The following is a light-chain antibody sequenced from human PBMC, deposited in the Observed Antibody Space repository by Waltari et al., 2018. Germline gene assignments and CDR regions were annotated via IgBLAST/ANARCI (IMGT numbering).Light chain of an antibody. V-gene: IGLV2-23*02. CDR1: SSYVGGYNY. Sequence: QSALTQPASVSGSPGQSITISCTGTSSYVGGYNYVSWYQQHPGKAPKLMIYVVSKRPSGVSNRFSGSKSGNTASLTISGLQAEDEADYYCCSYAGSSLFGGGTKLTVL. CDR3: CSYAGSSL. J-gene: IGLJ2*01. CDR2: VVS.